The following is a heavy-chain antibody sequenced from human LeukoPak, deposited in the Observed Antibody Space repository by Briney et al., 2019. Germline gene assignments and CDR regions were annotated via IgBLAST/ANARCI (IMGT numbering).Heavy chain of an antibody. V-gene: IGHV4-61*02. CDR3: ARARYFDWFSFYFDY. D-gene: IGHD3-9*01. CDR2: IYTSGST. Sequence: SQTLSLTCTVSGGSINSGGYYWSWIRQSAGKGLEWIGRIYTSGSTNYSPSLKSRVTISVDTSKNQFSLKLSSVTAADTAVYYCARARYFDWFSFYFDYWGQGTLVTVSS. J-gene: IGHJ4*02. CDR1: GGSINSGGYY.